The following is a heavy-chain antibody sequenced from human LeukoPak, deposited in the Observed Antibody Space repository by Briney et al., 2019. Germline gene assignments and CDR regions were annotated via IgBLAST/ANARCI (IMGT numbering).Heavy chain of an antibody. V-gene: IGHV3-11*06. CDR2: ISKTSSYT. Sequence: KAGGSLRLSCAASGFKFSDYYMHWIRQAPGKGLEWVSQISKTSSYTNYADSVKGRFTISRDNSKNTLYLQMNSLRAEDTAVYFCAKDGCGVDCFDFHYWGQGTLVTVSS. D-gene: IGHD2-21*02. CDR1: GFKFSDYY. CDR3: AKDGCGVDCFDFHY. J-gene: IGHJ4*02.